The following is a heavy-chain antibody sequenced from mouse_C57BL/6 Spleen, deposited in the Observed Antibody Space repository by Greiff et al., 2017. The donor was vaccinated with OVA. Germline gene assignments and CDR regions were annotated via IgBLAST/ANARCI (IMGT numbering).Heavy chain of an antibody. Sequence: QVQLQQSGAELARPGASVKLSCKASGYTFTSYGISWVKQRTGQGLEWIGEIYPRSGNTYYNEKFKGKATLTADKSSSTAYMELRSLTSEDSAVYFCARSITTVVATWYYFDYWGQGTTLTVSS. CDR3: ARSITTVVATWYYFDY. D-gene: IGHD1-1*01. V-gene: IGHV1-81*01. CDR2: IYPRSGNT. CDR1: GYTFTSYG. J-gene: IGHJ2*01.